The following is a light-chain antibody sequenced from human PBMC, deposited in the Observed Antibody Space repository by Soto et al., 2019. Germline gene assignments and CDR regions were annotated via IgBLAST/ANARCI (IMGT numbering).Light chain of an antibody. CDR3: QQRSTWPIT. V-gene: IGKV3-11*01. J-gene: IGKJ5*01. CDR2: DAS. CDR1: QSVGSN. Sequence: EIVFTQSPATLSLSPGERATLSCRASQSVGSNLAWFRQKPGQAPRLLIYDASNRATGIPARFSGSGSGTDFTVTISSLEPEDFAVYYCQQRSTWPITFGQGTRLEIK.